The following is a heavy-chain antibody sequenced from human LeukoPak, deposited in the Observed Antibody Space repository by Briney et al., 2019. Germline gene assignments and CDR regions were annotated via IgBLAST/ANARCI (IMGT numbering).Heavy chain of an antibody. CDR2: FYTSGST. D-gene: IGHD4-17*01. V-gene: IGHV4-4*07. CDR1: GGSISSDY. Sequence: PSETLSLTCTVSGGSISSDYWNWIRQPAGKGLEWIGRFYTSGSTNYNPSLKSRVTMSVDTSKNQFSLKLSSVTAADAAVYYCARDRGNYGDYAYNWFDPWGQGTLVTVSS. J-gene: IGHJ5*02. CDR3: ARDRGNYGDYAYNWFDP.